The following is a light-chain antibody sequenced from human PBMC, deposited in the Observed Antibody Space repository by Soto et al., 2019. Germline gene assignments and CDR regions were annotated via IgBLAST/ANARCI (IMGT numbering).Light chain of an antibody. J-gene: IGKJ2*01. V-gene: IGKV1-39*01. CDR2: ETS. CDR3: QQSYNAPYT. CDR1: QDILKY. Sequence: IQMTQSPASLSASIGDQVTITCRASQDILKYVNWYQQKSGQAPKILIFETSSLERRVPTRFKGSGYGTRFSLTIDSLQPDDFATYFCQQSYNAPYTFGQGT.